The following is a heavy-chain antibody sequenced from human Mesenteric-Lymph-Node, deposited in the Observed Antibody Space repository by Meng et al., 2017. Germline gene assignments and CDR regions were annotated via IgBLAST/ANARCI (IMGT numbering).Heavy chain of an antibody. CDR3: ARRRNVIEAPGTGEIDS. CDR1: GFTFSSYW. V-gene: IGHV3-74*01. Sequence: GESLKISCAASGFTFSSYWMHWVRQAPGKGLVWVSRINCDGSSTGYADSVKGRFTISRDNAKNTLFLQMDSLRAEDTAVYYCARRRNVIEAPGTGEIDSWGQGTLVTVSS. D-gene: IGHD6-13*01. J-gene: IGHJ4*02. CDR2: INCDGSST.